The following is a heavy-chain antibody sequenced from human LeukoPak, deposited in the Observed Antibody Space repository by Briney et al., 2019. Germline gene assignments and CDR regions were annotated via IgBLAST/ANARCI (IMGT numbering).Heavy chain of an antibody. J-gene: IGHJ3*02. V-gene: IGHV1-3*01. CDR1: GYPFTSYA. Sequence: GASVKVSCKASGYPFTSYAMYWVRQAPGQRLEWMGWINADNGDTRYSQKLQGRVTMTGDTSASTTYMGLSSLRSEDTAVYYCASDAFDIWGQGTMVTVSS. CDR2: INADNGDT. CDR3: ASDAFDI.